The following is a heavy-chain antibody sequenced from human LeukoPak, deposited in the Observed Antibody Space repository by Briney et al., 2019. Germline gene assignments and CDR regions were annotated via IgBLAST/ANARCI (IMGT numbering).Heavy chain of an antibody. V-gene: IGHV4-59*01. CDR2: IYYSGST. CDR1: GGSISSYY. CDR3: ARDFTGWNDYYYYGMDV. D-gene: IGHD1-1*01. J-gene: IGHJ6*02. Sequence: PSETLSLTCTVSGGSISSYYWSWVRQPPGKGLEWIGYIYYSGSTNYNPSLKSRVTISVDTSKNQFSLKLSSVTAAETAVYYCARDFTGWNDYYYYGMDVWGQGTTVTVSS.